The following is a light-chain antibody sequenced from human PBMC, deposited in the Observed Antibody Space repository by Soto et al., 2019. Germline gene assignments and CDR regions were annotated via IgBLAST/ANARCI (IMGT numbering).Light chain of an antibody. J-gene: IGKJ5*01. CDR1: QSVSSTY. V-gene: IGKV3-20*01. CDR3: QQDNNWPPIP. Sequence: VLTQSTGTLSSSPGERAALACRASQSVSSTYLAWYQQKPGQAPRLLIYGASSRATGIPDRFSGSGSGTDFTLTISRLEPEDFAVYYCQQDNNWPPIPFGQGTRLEIK. CDR2: GAS.